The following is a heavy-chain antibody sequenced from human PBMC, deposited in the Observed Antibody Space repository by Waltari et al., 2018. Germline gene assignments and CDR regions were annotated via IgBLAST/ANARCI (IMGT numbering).Heavy chain of an antibody. CDR1: GVPFSGYY. CDR3: VRLEDCTGPGGNCYSADSFAMDV. J-gene: IGHJ6*02. CDR2: INHNGNI. V-gene: IGHV4-34*02. Sequence: QVQLQQWGAGQLQPSETLSLTCAVYGVPFSGYYWGWIREPPGKGLEWIGEINHNGNINRNPSLRSRLTMLIDTSKSQFALKLNSVTAADTGVYYCVRLEDCTGPGGNCYSADSFAMDVWGQGTMVTVSS. D-gene: IGHD2-15*01.